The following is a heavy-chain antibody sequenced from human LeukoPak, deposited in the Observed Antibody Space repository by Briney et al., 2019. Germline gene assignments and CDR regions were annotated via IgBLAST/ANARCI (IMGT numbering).Heavy chain of an antibody. CDR1: GGSISSGSYY. CDR2: IYYSGST. V-gene: IGHV4-39*07. D-gene: IGHD6-13*01. CDR3: ARDPIAAAGPPGDY. Sequence: SETLSLTCTVSGGSISSGSYYWGWIRQPPGKGLEWIGSIYYSGSTYYNPSLKSLVTISVDTSKKQVSLNLSFMTAADTAVYYCARDPIAAAGPPGDYWGQGTLVTVSS. J-gene: IGHJ4*02.